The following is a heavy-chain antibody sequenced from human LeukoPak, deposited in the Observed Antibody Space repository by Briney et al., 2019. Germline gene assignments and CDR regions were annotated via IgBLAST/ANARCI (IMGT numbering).Heavy chain of an antibody. V-gene: IGHV3-30-3*01. CDR3: ARTTGDPEGGFDY. D-gene: IGHD7-27*01. Sequence: GGSLRLSCAASGFTFSSYAMHWVRQAPGKGLEWVAVISYDGSNKYYADSVKGRFTISRDNSKNTLYLQMNSLRAEDTAVYYCARTTGDPEGGFDYWGQGTLVTVSS. J-gene: IGHJ4*02. CDR1: GFTFSSYA. CDR2: ISYDGSNK.